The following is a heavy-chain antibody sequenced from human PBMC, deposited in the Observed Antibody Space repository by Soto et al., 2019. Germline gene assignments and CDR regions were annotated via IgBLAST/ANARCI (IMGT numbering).Heavy chain of an antibody. CDR3: ARVGVGPYDFWSGYYVH. J-gene: IGHJ4*02. D-gene: IGHD3-3*01. CDR1: GFIFSQYV. Sequence: QVQLVESGGGVVQPGRSLRLSCAASGFIFSQYVMHWVRQAPGKGLEWVAIISYDATNQYYADSVRGRFTISRDNSNSTVYLQMNRLSAEDTAVYYCARVGVGPYDFWSGYYVHWGQGTLVTVSS. CDR2: ISYDATNQ. V-gene: IGHV3-30-3*01.